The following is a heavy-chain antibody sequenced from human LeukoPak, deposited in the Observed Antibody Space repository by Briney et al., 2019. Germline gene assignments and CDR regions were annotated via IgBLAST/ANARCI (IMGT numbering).Heavy chain of an antibody. J-gene: IGHJ5*02. Sequence: GGSLRLSCAASGFTFSSYAMSWVRQAPGTGLEWVSAISGSGGSTHYADSVKGRFTISRDNSKNTLFLQMNSLRAEDTAVYYCARISGWYQTWGQGTLVTVSS. D-gene: IGHD6-19*01. CDR2: ISGSGGST. V-gene: IGHV3-23*01. CDR3: ARISGWYQT. CDR1: GFTFSSYA.